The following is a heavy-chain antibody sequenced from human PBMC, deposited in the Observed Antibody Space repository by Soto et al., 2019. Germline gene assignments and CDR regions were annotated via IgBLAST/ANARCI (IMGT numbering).Heavy chain of an antibody. V-gene: IGHV1-58*01. J-gene: IGHJ3*02. D-gene: IGHD2-15*01. CDR2: IVVGSGNT. CDR3: AGELHCRGGSRFWEDAFDI. Sequence: QMQLVQSGPEVKKPGTSVKVSCKASGFTFTSSAVQWVRQARGQRLEWIGWIVVGSGNTNYAQKFQERGTITRDMSTRTADQELSSLGTEDTAVYCCAGELHCRGGSRFWEDAFDIRGQGTMVTGSS. CDR1: GFTFTSSA.